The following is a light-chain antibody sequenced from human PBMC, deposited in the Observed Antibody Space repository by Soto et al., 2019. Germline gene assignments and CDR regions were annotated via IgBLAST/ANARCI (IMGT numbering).Light chain of an antibody. Sequence: ENVLTQSPATLSFSPGERATLSCRASQSVSSYLACYQQKPGQAPRLLIDDASNRATGIPARFSGSGSGTHFTLTISSLEPEDSAVYYCQQYRSSLTFGGGTKVDIK. CDR2: DAS. CDR1: QSVSSY. J-gene: IGKJ4*01. CDR3: QQYRSSLT. V-gene: IGKV3-11*01.